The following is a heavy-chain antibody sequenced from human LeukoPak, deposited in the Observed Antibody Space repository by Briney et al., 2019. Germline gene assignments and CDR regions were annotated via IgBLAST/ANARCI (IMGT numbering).Heavy chain of an antibody. V-gene: IGHV3-21*01. J-gene: IGHJ4*02. CDR3: ARGVDDSSGYYDYFDY. Sequence: GGSLRLSCAASGFTFSSYSMNWVRQAPGKRLEWVSSISSSSSYIYYADSVKGRFTISRDNAKNSLYLQMNSLRAEDTAVYYCARGVDDSSGYYDYFDYWGQGALVTVSS. CDR1: GFTFSSYS. D-gene: IGHD3-22*01. CDR2: ISSSSSYI.